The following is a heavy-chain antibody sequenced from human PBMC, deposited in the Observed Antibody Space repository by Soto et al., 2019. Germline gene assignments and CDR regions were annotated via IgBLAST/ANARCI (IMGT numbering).Heavy chain of an antibody. V-gene: IGHV4-59*08. D-gene: IGHD3-16*01. Sequence: QVQLQESGPGLVKPSETLSLTCTVSGGSLSTYRWSWIRQPPGKGLEWIGYVYNGGSTNQKPSLKSRVTMSMDTARNQFSLDLRSVTAADTAVYYCARHGGVGYSGLDYWGQGILVTVSS. CDR2: VYNGGST. CDR1: GGSLSTYR. CDR3: ARHGGVGYSGLDY. J-gene: IGHJ4*02.